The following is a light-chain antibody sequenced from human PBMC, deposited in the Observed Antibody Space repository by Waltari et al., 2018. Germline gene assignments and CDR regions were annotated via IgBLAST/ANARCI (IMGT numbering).Light chain of an antibody. CDR2: WAS. CDR3: QQYYSTPLT. CDR1: QTLLYRFNNKTY. Sequence: DIVMTQSPDSLAVSLGERATINCKSSQTLLYRFNNKTYLAWYQRRPGQPPNLLMYWASTRQVGVPDRFSGSGSGTDFTLTISSLQAEDVAVYYCQQYYSTPLTFGGGTKVELK. J-gene: IGKJ4*01. V-gene: IGKV4-1*01.